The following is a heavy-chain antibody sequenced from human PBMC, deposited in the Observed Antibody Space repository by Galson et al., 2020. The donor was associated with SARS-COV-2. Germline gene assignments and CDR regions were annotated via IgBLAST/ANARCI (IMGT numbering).Heavy chain of an antibody. CDR2: NSAYNGNT. D-gene: IGHD2-2*02. CDR1: GYTFTSYG. V-gene: IGHV1-18*01. Sequence: GESLKISCQASGYTFTSYGISWVRQAPGQGLEWMGWNSAYNGNTNYAQKLQGRVTMTTDTSTSTAYMELRSLRSDDTAVYYCARSAPAAIWYYDYYMDVWGKGTTVTVSS. CDR3: ARSAPAAIWYYDYYMDV. J-gene: IGHJ6*03.